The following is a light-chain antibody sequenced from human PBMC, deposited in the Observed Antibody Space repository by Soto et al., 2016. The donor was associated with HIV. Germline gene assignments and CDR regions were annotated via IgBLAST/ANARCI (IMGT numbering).Light chain of an antibody. J-gene: IGKJ1*01. CDR2: DAS. CDR3: QQSSRTPRT. V-gene: IGKV1-39*01. Sequence: DIQMTQSPSSLSAYIGDRVTITCRASQSISTYLHWYQQKPGRAPKLLIYDASSLQSGVPSRFSGRGSGTDFTLTISDLQHEDLATYYCQQSSRTPRTFGQGT. CDR1: QSISTY.